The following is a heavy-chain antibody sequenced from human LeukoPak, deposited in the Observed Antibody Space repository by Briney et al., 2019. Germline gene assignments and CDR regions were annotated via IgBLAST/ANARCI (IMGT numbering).Heavy chain of an antibody. Sequence: ASVKVSCKASGYTFTSYAMHWVRQAPGQRLEWMGWMNPNSGNTGYAQKFQGRVTMTRNTSISTAYMELSSLRSEDTAVYYCARGGGCSSTSCYTRVGYYYYYGMDVWGQGTTVTVSS. CDR3: ARGGGCSSTSCYTRVGYYYYYGMDV. J-gene: IGHJ6*02. D-gene: IGHD2-2*02. CDR1: GYTFTSYA. V-gene: IGHV1-8*02. CDR2: MNPNSGNT.